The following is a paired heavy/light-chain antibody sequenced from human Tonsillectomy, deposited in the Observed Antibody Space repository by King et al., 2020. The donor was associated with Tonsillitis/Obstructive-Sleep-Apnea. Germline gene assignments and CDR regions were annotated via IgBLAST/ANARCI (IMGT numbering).Heavy chain of an antibody. CDR2: IDPSDSYT. V-gene: IGHV5-10-1*01. Sequence: EVQLVQSGAEVKKPGESLRISCKGSGFRFTDYWINWVRQMPGKGLEWMGRIDPSDSYTKYNASFQGHVTISTDKSINTAYLQWSRLKASDTAMYYCARHHKRFWSGSYTVGAFDIWGQGTMLTVSS. D-gene: IGHD3-3*01. CDR3: ARHHKRFWSGSYTVGAFDI. CDR1: GFRFTDYW. J-gene: IGHJ3*02.
Light chain of an antibody. CDR2: AAS. J-gene: IGKJ3*01. CDR3: QQANSFPPVT. CDR1: QGISTW. Sequence: DIQMTQSPSSVSASVGDRVTITCRASQGISTWLAWYQQKPGKAPKLLIYAASSLQSGVPSRFSGSGSETDFTLTITNLQPEDFATYYCQQANSFPPVTFGPGTRVDV. V-gene: IGKV1-12*01.